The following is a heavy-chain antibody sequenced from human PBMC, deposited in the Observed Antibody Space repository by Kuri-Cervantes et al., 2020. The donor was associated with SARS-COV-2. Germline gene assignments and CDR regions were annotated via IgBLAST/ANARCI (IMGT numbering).Heavy chain of an antibody. CDR2: IYYSGST. CDR3: ARGQSCSSTSCYRGAYYYYYMDV. Sequence: GSLRLSCTVSGGSISSYYWSWIRQPPGKGLEWIGYIYYSGSTNYNPSLKSRVTISVDTSKNQFSLKLSSVTAADTAVYYCARGQSCSSTSCYRGAYYYYYMDVWGRGTTVTVSS. D-gene: IGHD2-2*01. J-gene: IGHJ6*03. CDR1: GGSISSYY. V-gene: IGHV4-59*12.